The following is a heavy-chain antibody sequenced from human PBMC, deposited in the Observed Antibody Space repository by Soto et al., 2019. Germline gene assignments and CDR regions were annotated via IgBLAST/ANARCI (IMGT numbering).Heavy chain of an antibody. CDR3: AIGEWLSTSYFNF. V-gene: IGHV3-48*03. D-gene: IGHD3-3*01. J-gene: IGHJ4*02. CDR2: ISRSHSDI. Sequence: PGGSLRLSCSASGFSISNFGMLWVRQAPGRGLEWISFISRSHSDIHYADSVKGRFTISRDNAKNSMFLQMNSLRDEDTAVYHCAIGEWLSTSYFNFWGKGTLVTVSS. CDR1: GFSISNFG.